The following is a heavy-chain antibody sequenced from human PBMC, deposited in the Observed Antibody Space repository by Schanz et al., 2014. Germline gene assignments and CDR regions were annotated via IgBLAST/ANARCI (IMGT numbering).Heavy chain of an antibody. V-gene: IGHV4-34*01. Sequence: QVQLQQWGAGLLKPSETLSLTCAVYGGSFSGYYWSWIRQPPGKGLGWIAEINHGGSTNYNPSLKSRVTRSVDTSKNQFSLNLRSVTAADTAVYYCARAARRTRVVPLYFDYWGQGTLVTVSS. CDR2: INHGGST. CDR3: ARAARRTRVVPLYFDY. D-gene: IGHD2-2*01. CDR1: GGSFSGYY. J-gene: IGHJ4*02.